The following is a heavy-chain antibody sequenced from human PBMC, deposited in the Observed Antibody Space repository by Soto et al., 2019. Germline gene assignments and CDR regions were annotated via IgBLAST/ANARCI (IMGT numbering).Heavy chain of an antibody. V-gene: IGHV2-5*02. D-gene: IGHD6-19*01. CDR1: GFLLSTSGVG. J-gene: IGHJ4*02. Sequence: QITLKESGPTLVKPTQTLTLTCTFSGFLLSTSGVGVGWIRQPPGKALEWLALIYWDDDKRYSPSLKSRLTITKDTSKNQVVLTMTNMDPVDTATYYCAHTPIFIAVAGNGEFDYWGQGTLVTVSS. CDR2: IYWDDDK. CDR3: AHTPIFIAVAGNGEFDY.